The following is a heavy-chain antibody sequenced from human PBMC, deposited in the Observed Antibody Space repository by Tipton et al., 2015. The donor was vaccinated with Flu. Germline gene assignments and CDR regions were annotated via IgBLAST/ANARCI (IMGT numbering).Heavy chain of an antibody. D-gene: IGHD3-22*01. J-gene: IGHJ4*02. Sequence: TLSLTCTVSGGSISSYYWSWIRQPPGKGLEWIGYIYYSGSTNYNPSLKSRVTISVDTSKNQFSLKLSSVTAADTAVYYCARGRGYYYDFDYWGQGTLVTVS. V-gene: IGHV4-59*08. CDR3: ARGRGYYYDFDY. CDR1: GGSISSYY. CDR2: IYYSGST.